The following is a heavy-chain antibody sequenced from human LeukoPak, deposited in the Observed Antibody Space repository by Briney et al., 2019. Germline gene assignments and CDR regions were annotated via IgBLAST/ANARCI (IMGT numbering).Heavy chain of an antibody. V-gene: IGHV3-30-3*01. Sequence: GGSLRLSCEASGFTFSSYAMSWVRQAPGKGLEWVAVISYDGSNKYYADSVKGRFTISRDNSKNTLYLQMNSLRAEDTAVYYCARDRGLIAAIGYFDYWGQGTLVTVSS. CDR2: ISYDGSNK. CDR3: ARDRGLIAAIGYFDY. J-gene: IGHJ4*02. D-gene: IGHD6-25*01. CDR1: GFTFSSYA.